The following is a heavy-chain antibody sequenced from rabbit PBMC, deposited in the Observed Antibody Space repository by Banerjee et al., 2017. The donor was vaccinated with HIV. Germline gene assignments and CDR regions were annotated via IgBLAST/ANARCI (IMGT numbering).Heavy chain of an antibody. CDR3: ARDGGDSADYVYAMDYFNL. V-gene: IGHV1S40*01. D-gene: IGHD6-1*01. CDR2: IYAGNSGNT. Sequence: QSLEESGGGLVQPEGSLALTCKASGFSFSSGYDICWVRQAPGKGLEWIACIYAGNSGNTWYASWAKGRFTISKTSSTTMTLQMTSLTAADTATYFCARDGGDSADYVYAMDYFNLWGQDTLVTVS. CDR1: GFSFSSGYD. J-gene: IGHJ4*01.